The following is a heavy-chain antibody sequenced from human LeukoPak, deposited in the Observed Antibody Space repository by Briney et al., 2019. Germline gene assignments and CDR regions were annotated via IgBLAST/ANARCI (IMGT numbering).Heavy chain of an antibody. J-gene: IGHJ4*02. CDR3: ARNGGNSDYDH. Sequence: SETLSLTCAVSGGSISSSSSICWTWVRQPPGKGLEWIGEIYHSGATNYNPSLKSRVTMFLDKSKNQFSLKLNSVTAADTAVYYCARNGGNSDYDHWGQGTLVTVSA. V-gene: IGHV4-4*02. CDR1: GGSISSSSSIC. D-gene: IGHD4-23*01. CDR2: IYHSGAT.